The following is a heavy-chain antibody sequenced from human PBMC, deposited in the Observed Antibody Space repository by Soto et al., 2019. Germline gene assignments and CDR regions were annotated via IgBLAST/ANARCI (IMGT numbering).Heavy chain of an antibody. CDR2: ISSSSSYI. CDR1: GFTFSSYS. CDR3: PSERYYVDYTNDWFDT. V-gene: IGHV3-21*01. Sequence: TGWSLRLSCAASGFTFSSYSMNWVRQAPGKGLEWVSSISSSSSYIYYADSVKGRFTISRDNAKNSLYLHMNSLRAEDTAVYYWPSERYYVDYTNDWFDTCGQGTLVTVSP. D-gene: IGHD4-17*01. J-gene: IGHJ5*02.